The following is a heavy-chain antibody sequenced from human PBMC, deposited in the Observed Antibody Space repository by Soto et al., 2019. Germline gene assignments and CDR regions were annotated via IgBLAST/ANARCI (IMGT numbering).Heavy chain of an antibody. Sequence: QVQLVQSGAEVKKPGASVKVSCKASGYIFTAYSMHWVRQAPGQGLEWMGVVNPSGGSTNYAQKVRGTITMTRDTSTSTVYMDLSSLTSEDTAVYYCAREENCSDGVCYSEYFQRWGQGTLVTVSS. CDR1: GYIFTAYS. J-gene: IGHJ1*01. CDR3: AREENCSDGVCYSEYFQR. D-gene: IGHD2-15*01. V-gene: IGHV1-46*01. CDR2: VNPSGGST.